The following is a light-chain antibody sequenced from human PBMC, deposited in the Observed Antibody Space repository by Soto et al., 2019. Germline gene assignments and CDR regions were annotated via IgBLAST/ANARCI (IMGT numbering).Light chain of an antibody. J-gene: IGKJ4*01. V-gene: IGKV3-15*01. Sequence: EIVMTQSPATLSVSPGERATLSCRASQSVNNNLAWYQQKPGQAPRLLIYGASARATGIPARFSGSGSGTEFTLTISSLQSEDFAVYYCQQYNNWPLTFGGGTHVEIK. CDR1: QSVNNN. CDR3: QQYNNWPLT. CDR2: GAS.